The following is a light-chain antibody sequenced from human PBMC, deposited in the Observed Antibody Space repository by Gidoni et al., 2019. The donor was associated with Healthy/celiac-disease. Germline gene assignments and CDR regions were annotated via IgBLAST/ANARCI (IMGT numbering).Light chain of an antibody. V-gene: IGLV6-57*01. CDR1: SGSIASNY. CDR2: EDN. Sequence: FMLTQPHSVSESPGMTVTISCTRSSGSIASNYVQWYQQRPGSSPTTVIYEDNQRPSGVPDRFSGSIDSSSNSASLTISGLKTEDEADYYCQSYDSSNWVFGGGTKLTVL. CDR3: QSYDSSNWV. J-gene: IGLJ3*02.